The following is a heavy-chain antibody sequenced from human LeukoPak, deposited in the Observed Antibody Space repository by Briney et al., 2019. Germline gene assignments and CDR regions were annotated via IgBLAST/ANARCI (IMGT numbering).Heavy chain of an antibody. J-gene: IGHJ5*02. V-gene: IGHV3-30*02. CDR3: ARDSESVTTYDSWFDP. CDR2: IRYDGSNK. CDR1: AFTFSDYG. Sequence: GGSLRLSCVASAFTFSDYGMVWVRQAPGKGLEWVAFIRYDGSNKYYADSVKGRFTISRDNAKKSLYLQMNSLRADDTAMSYCARDSESVTTYDSWFDPWGQGTLVTVSS. D-gene: IGHD4-17*01.